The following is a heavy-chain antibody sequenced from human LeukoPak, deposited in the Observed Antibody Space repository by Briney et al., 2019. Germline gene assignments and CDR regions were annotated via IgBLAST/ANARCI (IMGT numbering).Heavy chain of an antibody. J-gene: IGHJ3*02. CDR1: GFSFDDYG. V-gene: IGHV3-20*04. CDR3: ARDRQRNEAFDI. Sequence: GGSLRLSCAASGFSFDDYGMSWVRQGLGKGLEWVSGINWKGISTGYADSVKGRFTISRDNAKNSLYLQMKSLRAEDTALYYCARDRQRNEAFDIWGQGTMVTVSS. D-gene: IGHD1-1*01. CDR2: INWKGIST.